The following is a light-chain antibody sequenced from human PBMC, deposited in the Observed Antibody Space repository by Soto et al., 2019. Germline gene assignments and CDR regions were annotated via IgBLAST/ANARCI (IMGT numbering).Light chain of an antibody. Sequence: EIVLTQSPGTLSLSPGGGATLSCRASQSVNSNYLAWFQQKPGQAPRLLIYSTSNRATGIPDGFSVSGSGTHLTLTISRLEPVDFGVYYCQQYDKSPWTFVQGTKVESK. CDR2: STS. CDR3: QQYDKSPWT. CDR1: QSVNSNY. J-gene: IGKJ1*01. V-gene: IGKV3-20*01.